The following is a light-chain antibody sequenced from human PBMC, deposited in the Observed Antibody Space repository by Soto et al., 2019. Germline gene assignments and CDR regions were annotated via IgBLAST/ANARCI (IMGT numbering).Light chain of an antibody. J-gene: IGLJ1*01. CDR2: DVT. CDR3: SSFTGSSYV. CDR1: SSDVGNNNY. V-gene: IGLV2-14*01. Sequence: QSALTQPASVSGSPGQSITISCTGTSSDVGNNNYVSWYQQNPGKAPKVMICDVTNRPSGVSNRFSGSKSGNTASLTISGLQAEDEADYYCSSFTGSSYVFGTGTKPPS.